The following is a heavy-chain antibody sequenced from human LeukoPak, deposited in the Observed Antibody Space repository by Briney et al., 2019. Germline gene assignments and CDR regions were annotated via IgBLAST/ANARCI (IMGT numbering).Heavy chain of an antibody. J-gene: IGHJ6*03. Sequence: SETLSLTCAVYGGSFSNYYWSWIRQPPGRGLEWIGVINDSGRTNYNPSLMSRVTVSVDTSKNQFSLRLTSVTATDTAVYYCARRWNYGRNYYIDVWGNGATVSVSS. CDR2: INDSGRT. CDR1: GGSFSNYY. D-gene: IGHD1-7*01. CDR3: ARRWNYGRNYYIDV. V-gene: IGHV4-34*01.